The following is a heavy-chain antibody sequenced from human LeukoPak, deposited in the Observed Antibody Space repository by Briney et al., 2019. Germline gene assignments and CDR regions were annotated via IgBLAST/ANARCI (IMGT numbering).Heavy chain of an antibody. J-gene: IGHJ5*02. CDR3: ARHSSLGYSYAYGWFDP. CDR2: IYYSGST. D-gene: IGHD5-18*01. Sequence: PSETLSLTCTVSGGSISSSSYYWGWIRQPPGKGLEWIGSIYYSGSTYYNPSLKSRVTISVDTSKNQFSLKLSSVTAADTAVYYCARHSSLGYSYAYGWFDPWGQGTLVTVSS. V-gene: IGHV4-39*01. CDR1: GGSISSSSYY.